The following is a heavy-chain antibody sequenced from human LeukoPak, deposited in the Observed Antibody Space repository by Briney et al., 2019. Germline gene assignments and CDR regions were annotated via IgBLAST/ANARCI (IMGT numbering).Heavy chain of an antibody. D-gene: IGHD1-26*01. CDR3: ARGVRHGSYSPVTPGYYYYMDV. V-gene: IGHV4-34*01. CDR1: GGSFSGYY. CDR2: INHSGST. Sequence: PSETLSLTCAVYGGSFSGYYSSWIRQPPGKGLEWIGEINHSGSTNYNPSLKSRVTISVDTSKNQFSLKLSSVTAADTAVYYCARGVRHGSYSPVTPGYYYYMDVWGKGTTVTVSS. J-gene: IGHJ6*03.